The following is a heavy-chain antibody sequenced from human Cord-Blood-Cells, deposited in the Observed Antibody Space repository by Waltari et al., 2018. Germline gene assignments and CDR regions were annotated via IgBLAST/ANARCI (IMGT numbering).Heavy chain of an antibody. CDR3: ARHRASIVGATWWFDP. D-gene: IGHD1-26*01. J-gene: IGHJ5*02. V-gene: IGHV4-39*01. CDR2: IYYSGST. CDR1: GGSISSSTYY. Sequence: QLQLQESGPGLVKPSETLSLTCTVPGGSISSSTYYWGWLRQPPGKGLEWIGSIYYSGSTYYNPSLKSRVTISVDTSKNQFSLKLSSVTAADTAVYYCARHRASIVGATWWFDPWGQGTLVTVSS.